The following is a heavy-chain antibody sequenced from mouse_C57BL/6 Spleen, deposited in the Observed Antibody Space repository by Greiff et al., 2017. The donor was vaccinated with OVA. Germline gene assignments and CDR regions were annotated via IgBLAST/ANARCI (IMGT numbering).Heavy chain of an antibody. CDR2: ISYDGSN. J-gene: IGHJ2*01. D-gene: IGHD2-4*01. CDR3: AREEDDYGGSFDY. CDR1: GYSITSGYY. Sequence: EVKLQESGPGLVKPSQSLSLTCSVTGYSITSGYYWNWIRQFPGNKLEWMGYISYDGSNNYNPSLKNRISITRDTSKNQFFLKLNSVTTEDTATYYCAREEDDYGGSFDYWGQGTTLTVSS. V-gene: IGHV3-6*01.